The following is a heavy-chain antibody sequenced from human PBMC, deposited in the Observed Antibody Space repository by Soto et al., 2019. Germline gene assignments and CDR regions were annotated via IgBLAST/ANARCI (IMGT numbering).Heavy chain of an antibody. CDR2: ISPGSRYP. V-gene: IGHV3-11*06. CDR3: VRGGGGGLFDP. D-gene: IGHD2-15*01. CDR1: AVPFEDSF. J-gene: IGHJ5*02. Sequence: GGPLGLSTARSAVPFEDSFMSLVPQAQGKGLEWLSYISPGSRYPAYADSVKGRFIISRDNAKRSLYLKMMSLTAEDTAIYYCVRGGGGGLFDPWGQGKMVTVSS.